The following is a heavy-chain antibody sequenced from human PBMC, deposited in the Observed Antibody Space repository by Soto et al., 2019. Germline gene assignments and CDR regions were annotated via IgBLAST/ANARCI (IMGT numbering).Heavy chain of an antibody. Sequence: ASVKVSCKASGSTFPGQYMHWVRQAPGQGLEWMGWINPNSGGTNYAQKFQGRVTMTRDTSISTAYMELSRLRSDDTAVYYCARVSKVNIVPTATSGYRGQGPLFTGS. J-gene: IGHJ4*02. CDR3: ARVSKVNIVPTATSGY. D-gene: IGHD5-12*01. CDR2: INPNSGGT. CDR1: GSTFPGQY. V-gene: IGHV1-2*02.